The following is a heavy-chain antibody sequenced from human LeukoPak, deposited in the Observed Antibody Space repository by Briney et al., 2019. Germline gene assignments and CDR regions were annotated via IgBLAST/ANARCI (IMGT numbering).Heavy chain of an antibody. J-gene: IGHJ3*02. D-gene: IGHD3-10*01. CDR3: AGFRRAQYYYGSGSMPAAFDI. Sequence: ASVKVSCKASGYTFTSYGISWVRQAPGQGLEWMGWISAYNSNTNYAQKLQGRVTMTTDTSTSTAYMELRSLRSDDTAVYYCAGFRRAQYYYGSGSMPAAFDIWGQGTMVTVSS. CDR1: GYTFTSYG. V-gene: IGHV1-18*01. CDR2: ISAYNSNT.